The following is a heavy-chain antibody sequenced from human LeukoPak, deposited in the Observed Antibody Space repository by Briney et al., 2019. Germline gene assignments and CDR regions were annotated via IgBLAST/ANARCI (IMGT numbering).Heavy chain of an antibody. CDR2: ISWNSGSI. Sequence: GGSLRLSCAASGFTVSSNYMSWVRQAPGKGLEWVSGISWNSGSIGYADSVKGRFTISRDNAKNSLYLQMNNLRAEDTAIYYCARDNGGSRPHIAPTATGDYWGQGALVTVSS. D-gene: IGHD2-21*02. CDR3: ARDNGGSRPHIAPTATGDY. CDR1: GFTVSSNY. J-gene: IGHJ4*02. V-gene: IGHV3-9*01.